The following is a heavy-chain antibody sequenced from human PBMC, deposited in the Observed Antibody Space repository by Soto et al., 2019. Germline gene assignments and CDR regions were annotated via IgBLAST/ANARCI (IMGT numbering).Heavy chain of an antibody. CDR3: ARDRVSTTFDY. V-gene: IGHV3-30-3*01. J-gene: IGHJ4*02. CDR2: ISYDGSNK. CDR1: GFTFSSYA. D-gene: IGHD2-2*01. Sequence: QVPLVESGGGVVQPGRSLRLSCAASGFTFSSYAMHWVRQAPGKGLEWVAVISYDGSNKYYADSVKGRFTSSRDNSKNTLYLQMNSLRAEDTAVYYCARDRVSTTFDYWGQGTLVTVSS.